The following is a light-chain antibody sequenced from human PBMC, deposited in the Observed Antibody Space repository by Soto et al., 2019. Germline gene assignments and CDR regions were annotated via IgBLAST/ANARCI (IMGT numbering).Light chain of an antibody. CDR1: HPISSC. J-gene: IGKJ2*01. V-gene: IGKV1-12*01. Sequence: DIQMTQSPSTVSASVGDGVTITCRASHPISSCLAWFRQRPGKAPELLIYAASTLHSGVPSRFSGSGSGTHFSLTISGLQPEDFATYYCQQARSFPHTFGQGTRVDIK. CDR3: QQARSFPHT. CDR2: AAS.